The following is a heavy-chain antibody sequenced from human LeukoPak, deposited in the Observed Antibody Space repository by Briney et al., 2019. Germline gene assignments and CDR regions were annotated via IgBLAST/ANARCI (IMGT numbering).Heavy chain of an antibody. CDR2: ISGSGGST. D-gene: IGHD5-12*01. CDR3: AKMGFVSGLTDYFHD. CDR1: GFTFSSYA. J-gene: IGHJ4*02. V-gene: IGHV3-23*01. Sequence: GGSLRLACAASGFTFSSYAMSWVRQAPGKGLEWVSAISGSGGSTYYAGSVKGWFSISRDNSKSTQYLQMNSLRAEDTAVYYSAKMGFVSGLTDYFHDWGQGTLGTVSS.